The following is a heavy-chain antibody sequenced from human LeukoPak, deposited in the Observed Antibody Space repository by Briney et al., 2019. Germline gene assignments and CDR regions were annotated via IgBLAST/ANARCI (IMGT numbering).Heavy chain of an antibody. D-gene: IGHD3-10*01. CDR1: AGSISSDY. J-gene: IGHJ4*02. Sequence: PSETLSLTCTVSAGSISSDYWSRIRQPPGKGLEWIGHTYYTGRTNYNPSLNSRVTISVDTSKNQFSLKMTSVTAADTAVYYCARVKALRVRGVLMSDYFDYWGQGSLVTVSS. V-gene: IGHV4-59*01. CDR2: TYYTGRT. CDR3: ARVKALRVRGVLMSDYFDY.